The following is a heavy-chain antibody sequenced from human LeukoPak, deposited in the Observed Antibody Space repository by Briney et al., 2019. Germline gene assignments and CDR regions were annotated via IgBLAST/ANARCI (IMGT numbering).Heavy chain of an antibody. J-gene: IGHJ4*02. Sequence: GGSLRLSCAASGFTFSNYYMHWVRQAPGKGLVWVSRINSDERSTNYADSVKGRFTISRDNAKNTLYLQMNSLRAEDTAVYYCAREGYYYDSSGYTYYFDYWGQGTLVTVFS. D-gene: IGHD3-22*01. V-gene: IGHV3-74*01. CDR2: INSDERST. CDR3: AREGYYYDSSGYTYYFDY. CDR1: GFTFSNYY.